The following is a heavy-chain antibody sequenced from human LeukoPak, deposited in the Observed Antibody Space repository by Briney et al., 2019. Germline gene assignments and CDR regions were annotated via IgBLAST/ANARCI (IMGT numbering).Heavy chain of an antibody. Sequence: GASVKVSCKASGYTFTSYAMNWVRQAPGQGLEWMGWINTNTGNPTYAQGFTGRFDFSLDTSVSTAYLQISSLKAEDTAVYYCAMGVYSYGYGTGDYWGQGTLVTVSS. J-gene: IGHJ4*02. CDR3: AMGVYSYGYGTGDY. V-gene: IGHV7-4-1*02. D-gene: IGHD5-18*01. CDR2: INTNTGNP. CDR1: GYTFTSYA.